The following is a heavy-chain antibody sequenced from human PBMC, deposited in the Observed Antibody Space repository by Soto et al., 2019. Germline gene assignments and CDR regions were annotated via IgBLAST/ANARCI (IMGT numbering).Heavy chain of an antibody. Sequence: QTLSLTCAISGDSVSSNSAAWNWIRQSPSRGLEWLGRTYYRSKWYNDYAVSVKSRITINPDTSKNQFSLQLNSVTPEDTAVFYCARFMAAGTFYYYGMDVWGQGTTVTVSS. J-gene: IGHJ6*02. D-gene: IGHD6-13*01. CDR1: GDSVSSNSAA. V-gene: IGHV6-1*01. CDR3: ARFMAAGTFYYYGMDV. CDR2: TYYRSKWYN.